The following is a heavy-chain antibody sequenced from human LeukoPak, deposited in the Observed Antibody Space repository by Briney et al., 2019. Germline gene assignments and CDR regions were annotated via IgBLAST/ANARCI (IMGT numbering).Heavy chain of an antibody. Sequence: SETLSLTCTVSGGSVRSGSYYWSWIRQPPGKGLEWIGYIYYSGSTNYNPSLKSRVTISVDTSKNQFSLKLSSVTAADTAVYYCARAASGGGFDYWGQGTLVTVSS. CDR1: GGSVRSGSYY. J-gene: IGHJ4*02. V-gene: IGHV4-61*01. CDR3: ARAASGGGFDY. CDR2: IYYSGST. D-gene: IGHD2-15*01.